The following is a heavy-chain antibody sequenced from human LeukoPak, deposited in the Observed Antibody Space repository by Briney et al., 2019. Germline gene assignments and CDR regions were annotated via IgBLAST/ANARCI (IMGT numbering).Heavy chain of an antibody. J-gene: IGHJ4*02. V-gene: IGHV3-23*01. CDR2: ISGGAAGT. D-gene: IGHD6-19*01. CDR3: ARTVYNSGWFRFDQ. Sequence: PGGSLRLSCAVSGFPLRSYAMSWVRQAPGKGLEWVSAISGGAAGTYYADSVKGRFTISTDISKSTLYVQINSLRAEDTAVYYCARTVYNSGWFRFDQWGQGTLVTVSS. CDR1: GFPLRSYA.